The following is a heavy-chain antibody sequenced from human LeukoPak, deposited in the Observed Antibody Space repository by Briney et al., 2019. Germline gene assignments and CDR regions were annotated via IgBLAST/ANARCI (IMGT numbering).Heavy chain of an antibody. CDR3: ARDPNCSSTSCTYERFDY. J-gene: IGHJ4*02. V-gene: IGHV4-30-4*08. CDR1: GGSISSGDYY. Sequence: SETLSLTCTVSGGSISSGDYYWSWIRQPPGKGLEWIGYIYYCGSTYYNPSLKSRVTISVDTSKNQFSLKLSSVTAADTAAYYCARDPNCSSTSCTYERFDYWGQGTLVTVSS. D-gene: IGHD2-2*01. CDR2: IYYCGST.